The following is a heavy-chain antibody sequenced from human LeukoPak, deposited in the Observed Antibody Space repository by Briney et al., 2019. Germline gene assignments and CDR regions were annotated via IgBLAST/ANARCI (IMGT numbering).Heavy chain of an antibody. J-gene: IGHJ3*02. CDR2: ISGSGGST. V-gene: IGHV3-23*01. CDR3: AKANSRYYDFWSGYYPSDAFDI. CDR1: GFTFSSYA. D-gene: IGHD3-3*01. Sequence: AGGSLRLSCAASGFTFSSYAMSRVRQAPGKGLEWVSAISGSGGSTYYADSVKGRFTISRDNSKNTLYLQMNSLRAEDTAVYYCAKANSRYYDFWSGYYPSDAFDIWGQGTMVTVSS.